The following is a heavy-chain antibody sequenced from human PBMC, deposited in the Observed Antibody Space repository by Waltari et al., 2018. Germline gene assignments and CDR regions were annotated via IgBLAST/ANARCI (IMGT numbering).Heavy chain of an antibody. J-gene: IGHJ6*02. CDR3: ARIVVVPAAHYYYYGMDV. Sequence: QVQLQESGPGLVTPSGTLSLTCAVSGGSISSSNWWRWVRQPPGKGLEWIGEIYHSGSTNYNPSLKSRVTISVDKSKNQFSLKLSSVTAADTAVYYCARIVVVPAAHYYYYGMDVWGQGTTVTVSS. CDR2: IYHSGST. V-gene: IGHV4-4*02. D-gene: IGHD2-2*01. CDR1: GGSISSSNW.